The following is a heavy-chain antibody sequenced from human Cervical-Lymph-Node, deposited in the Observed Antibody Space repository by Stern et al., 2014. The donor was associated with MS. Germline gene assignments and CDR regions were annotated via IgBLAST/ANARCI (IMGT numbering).Heavy chain of an antibody. CDR1: GVSLTTPGVG. J-gene: IGHJ5*02. CDR3: ARRRSAIIGAPPPNYFDP. V-gene: IGHV2-5*01. CDR2: LSWHDDK. Sequence: QVNLKESGPTLVKPTQTLTLTCTFSGVSLTTPGVGVGWIRQPPGKALEWLALLSWHDDKRYSPSLKSRLTITKDTSKNQVVLTLTNIDPVDTATYYCARRRSAIIGAPPPNYFDPWGQGTLVAVSS. D-gene: IGHD1-7*01.